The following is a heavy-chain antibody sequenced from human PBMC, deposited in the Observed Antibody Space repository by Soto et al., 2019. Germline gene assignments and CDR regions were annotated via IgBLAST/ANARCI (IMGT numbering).Heavy chain of an antibody. V-gene: IGHV3-13*01. CDR2: VDTAGGT. CDR3: AREGSGDYIDP. D-gene: IGHD4-17*01. J-gene: IGHJ5*02. Sequence: EVQLVESGGGLVQPGGSLRLSCAASGFTFSSYDMHWVRQATGEGLEWVSGVDTAGGTYYPVSVEGRFTISRENAKNSLYRQMNGLRAGDTAVYYCAREGSGDYIDPWGQGTLVTVSS. CDR1: GFTFSSYD.